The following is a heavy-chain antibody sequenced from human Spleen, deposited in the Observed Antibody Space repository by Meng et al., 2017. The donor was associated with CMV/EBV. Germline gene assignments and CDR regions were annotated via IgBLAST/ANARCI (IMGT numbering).Heavy chain of an antibody. Sequence: SETLSLTCALSGDSVSSNTAAWNWIRQSPSRGLEWLGRTFYRSKWYTNYAVSVKSRITINPDTSKNQFSLQLSSATPEDTAVYYCTRAPWTGGCSSTRCYTLDYYNYAMDVWGQGITVTVSS. V-gene: IGHV6-1*01. CDR2: TFYRSKWYT. CDR1: GDSVSSNTAA. J-gene: IGHJ6*02. CDR3: TRAPWTGGCSSTRCYTLDYYNYAMDV. D-gene: IGHD2-2*02.